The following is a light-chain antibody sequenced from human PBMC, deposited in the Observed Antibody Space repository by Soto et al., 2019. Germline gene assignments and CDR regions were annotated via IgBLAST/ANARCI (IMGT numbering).Light chain of an antibody. CDR3: QQLNSYPIT. CDR2: AAS. Sequence: QMTQSPSSLSASLGDRVTIACRASQGIKEYVAWYQQKPGRGPKLLIYAASTLQSGVPSRFSGSGSGTDFTLTISSLQPEDFATYYCQQLNSYPITFGQGTRLEIK. V-gene: IGKV1-27*01. CDR1: QGIKEY. J-gene: IGKJ5*01.